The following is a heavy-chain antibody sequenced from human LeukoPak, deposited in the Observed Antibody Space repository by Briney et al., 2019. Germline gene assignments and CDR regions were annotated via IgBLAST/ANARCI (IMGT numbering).Heavy chain of an antibody. CDR1: GFTFSSYS. CDR3: ARLDYYGSGINGFDI. V-gene: IGHV3-21*01. Sequence: PGGSLRLSCAASGFTFSSYSMNWVRQAPGNGLEWVSSISSSSSYIYYADSVKGRFTISRDNAKNSLYLQMNSLRAEDTAVYYCARLDYYGSGINGFDIWGQGTMVTVSS. J-gene: IGHJ3*02. CDR2: ISSSSSYI. D-gene: IGHD3-10*01.